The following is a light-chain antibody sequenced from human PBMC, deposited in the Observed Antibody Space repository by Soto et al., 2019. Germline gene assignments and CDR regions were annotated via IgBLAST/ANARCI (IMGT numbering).Light chain of an antibody. V-gene: IGKV1-39*01. CDR3: QHSYSTRT. Sequence: DIEMTQSPSSLSASIGDRATISCRASQDIGAYVNWYQHKQGKAPRVLMYAASNLKSGVPQSFSGSGVGRDFTLTISDLQPEDFATYYCQHSYSTRTFGQGTKVERK. J-gene: IGKJ1*01. CDR2: AAS. CDR1: QDIGAY.